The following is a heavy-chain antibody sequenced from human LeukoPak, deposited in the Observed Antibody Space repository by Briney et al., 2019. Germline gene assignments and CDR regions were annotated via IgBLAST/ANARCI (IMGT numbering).Heavy chain of an antibody. CDR2: IIPIFGTA. CDR3: ARGPLFYGSVVTYFDD. D-gene: IGHD3-10*01. V-gene: IGHV1-69*05. Sequence: SVKVSCKASGGTFSNFAISWVRQAPGQGLEWMGGIIPIFGTANYAQKFQGRVTIITGESTSTAYMELSSLISEDTAVYYCARGPLFYGSVVTYFDDWGQGTLVTVSS. J-gene: IGHJ4*02. CDR1: GGTFSNFA.